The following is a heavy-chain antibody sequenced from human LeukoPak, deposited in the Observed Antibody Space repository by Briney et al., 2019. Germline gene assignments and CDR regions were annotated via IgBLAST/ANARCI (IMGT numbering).Heavy chain of an antibody. CDR2: IGSGGTTT. J-gene: IGHJ5*02. Sequence: AGGSLRLSCTASGFSFNSYAMSWVRQAPGKGLEWVAAIGSGGTTTSYADSVKGRFIISRDNSKNTLYLQMNSLSAEDTAVFYCARPGLPVAGTRWFDPWGQGTLVTVSS. CDR3: ARPGLPVAGTRWFDP. D-gene: IGHD2-15*01. V-gene: IGHV3-23*01. CDR1: GFSFNSYA.